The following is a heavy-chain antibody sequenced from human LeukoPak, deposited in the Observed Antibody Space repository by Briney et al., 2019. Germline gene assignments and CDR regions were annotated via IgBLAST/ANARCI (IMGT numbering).Heavy chain of an antibody. J-gene: IGHJ6*03. Sequence: ASVKVSCKASGYTFTSYGISWVRQAPGQGLEWMGWISAYNGNTYYAQKLQGRVTMTTDTSTSTAYMELRSLRSDDTAVYYCARVIAAAGRRKKYYYYYMDVWGKGTTVTVSS. CDR3: ARVIAAAGRRKKYYYYYMDV. D-gene: IGHD6-13*01. CDR1: GYTFTSYG. V-gene: IGHV1-18*01. CDR2: ISAYNGNT.